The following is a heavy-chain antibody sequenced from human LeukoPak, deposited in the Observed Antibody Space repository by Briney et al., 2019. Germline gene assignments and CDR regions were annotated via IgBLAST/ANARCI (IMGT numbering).Heavy chain of an antibody. CDR1: GGSISSYTYY. CDR2: IYHSGNT. J-gene: IGHJ6*02. D-gene: IGHD3-16*01. CDR3: ARFWVGGMDV. V-gene: IGHV4-39*01. Sequence: SETLSLTCTVSGGSISSYTYYWGWIRQPPGKGLEWIGSIYHSGNTHYNPSLKRRVTISVDTSKNQFSLKLSSVTAADTAVYYCARFWVGGMDVWGQGTTVTVSS.